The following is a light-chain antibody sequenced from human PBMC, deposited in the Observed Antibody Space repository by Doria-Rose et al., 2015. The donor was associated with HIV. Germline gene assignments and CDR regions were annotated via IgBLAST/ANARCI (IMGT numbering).Light chain of an antibody. CDR3: HQYGTSWT. Sequence: TQSPGTLPLSPGERATLSCRASQSFSSTYLAWYQQKPGQTPSLLIYDASTRATGSPDRFSARVSGTDFTLTINRLEPEDFALYYCHQYGTSWTFGQGTKVEI. V-gene: IGKV3-20*01. J-gene: IGKJ1*01. CDR1: QSFSSTY. CDR2: DAS.